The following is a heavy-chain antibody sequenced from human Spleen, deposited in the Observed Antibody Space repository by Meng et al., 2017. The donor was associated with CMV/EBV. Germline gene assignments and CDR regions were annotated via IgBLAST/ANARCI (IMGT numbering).Heavy chain of an antibody. D-gene: IGHD1-26*01. CDR2: IYYSGST. CDR1: GGSISSSSYY. Sequence: SETLSLTCTVSGGSISSSSYYWGWIRQPPGKGLEWIGSIYYSGSTYYNPSLKSRVTISVDTSKNQFSLKLSSVTAADTAVYYCASLVGATLTFDYWGQGTLVTVSS. J-gene: IGHJ4*02. V-gene: IGHV4-39*01. CDR3: ASLVGATLTFDY.